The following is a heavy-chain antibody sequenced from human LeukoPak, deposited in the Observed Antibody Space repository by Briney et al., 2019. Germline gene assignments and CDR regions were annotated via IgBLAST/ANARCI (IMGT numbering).Heavy chain of an antibody. CDR1: GGSISSSSYY. D-gene: IGHD5-18*01. V-gene: IGHV4-39*07. CDR2: IYYSGST. CDR3: ARGYSYGLVRSFDY. J-gene: IGHJ4*02. Sequence: SESLSLTCTVSGGSISSSSYYWGWIRQPPGMGLEWIGSIYYSGSTYYNPSLKSRVTISVDTSKNQFSLKLSSVTAADTAVYYCARGYSYGLVRSFDYWGQGTLVTASS.